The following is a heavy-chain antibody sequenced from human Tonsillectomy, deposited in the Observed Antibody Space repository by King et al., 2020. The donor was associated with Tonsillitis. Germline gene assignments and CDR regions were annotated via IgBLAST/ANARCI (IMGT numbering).Heavy chain of an antibody. CDR3: ARGDSGDYVFDY. V-gene: IGHV4-61*02. CDR1: GGSITSAEYY. Sequence: QLQESGPGLVKPSQTLSLTCTVSGGSITSAEYYWNWIRQPAGKGLEWIGRIYTSGSRNYNPSLKSRVSMPVDTSKTQFSLKLTSVTAADTAVYYCARGDSGDYVFDYWGQGTLVTVSS. D-gene: IGHD4-17*01. J-gene: IGHJ4*02. CDR2: IYTSGSR.